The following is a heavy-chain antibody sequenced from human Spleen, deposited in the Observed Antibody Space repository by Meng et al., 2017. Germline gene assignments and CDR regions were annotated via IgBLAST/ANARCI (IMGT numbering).Heavy chain of an antibody. Sequence: QPQPQESGPGPGKPSEAPSLTCSVSGCSISTSCYYWGWVRQPPGKGLEWIGSIGHGGFTNYTPSLKSRVTVSIDTSRNQFSLWLTSVTAADTAVYYCVRSSGWVKTGFDPWGQGTLVTVSS. V-gene: IGHV4-39*01. CDR3: VRSSGWVKTGFDP. J-gene: IGHJ5*02. CDR1: GCSISTSCYY. CDR2: IGHGGFT. D-gene: IGHD6-19*01.